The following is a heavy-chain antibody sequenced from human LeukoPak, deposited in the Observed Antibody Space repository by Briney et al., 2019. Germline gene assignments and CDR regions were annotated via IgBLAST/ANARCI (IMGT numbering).Heavy chain of an antibody. V-gene: IGHV3-74*01. CDR3: ARNSRYSFDI. CDR2: INSDGSTT. Sequence: GGSLRLSCAASGFTFSSYWMHWVRQAPGKGLVWVSRINSDGSTTTYADPVKGRFTISRDNAKNTLYLQMNSLRAEDTAVYYCARNSRYSFDIWGQGTMVTVSS. CDR1: GFTFSSYW. J-gene: IGHJ3*02. D-gene: IGHD4-11*01.